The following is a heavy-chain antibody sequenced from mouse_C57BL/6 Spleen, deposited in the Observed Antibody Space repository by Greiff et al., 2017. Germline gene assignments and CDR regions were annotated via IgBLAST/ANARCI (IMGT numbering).Heavy chain of an antibody. CDR2: IDPENGDT. Sequence: VQLQQSGAELVRPGASVKLSCTASGFNIKDDYMHWVKQRPEQGLEWIGWIDPENGDTEYASKFQGKATITADTSSNTAYLQLSSLTSEDTAVYYCTTEDYGSLDYWGQGTTRTVSS. CDR1: GFNIKDDY. CDR3: TTEDYGSLDY. V-gene: IGHV14-4*01. J-gene: IGHJ2*01. D-gene: IGHD1-1*01.